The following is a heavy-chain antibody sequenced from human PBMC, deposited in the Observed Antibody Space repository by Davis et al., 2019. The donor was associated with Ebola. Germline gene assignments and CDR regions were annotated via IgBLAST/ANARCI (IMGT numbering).Heavy chain of an antibody. CDR2: ISAYSGTA. J-gene: IGHJ5*01. V-gene: IGHV1-18*01. CDR3: ARGLAAAGLDS. CDR1: GYSFTTYG. Sequence: APSVKVSCKASGYSFTTYGITWVRQAPGQGLEWMGWISAYSGTANYAHNLQGRVTMTKETSTTTAYMELRNLTSDDTAVYYCARGLAAAGLDSWGQGTLVTVSS. D-gene: IGHD6-13*01.